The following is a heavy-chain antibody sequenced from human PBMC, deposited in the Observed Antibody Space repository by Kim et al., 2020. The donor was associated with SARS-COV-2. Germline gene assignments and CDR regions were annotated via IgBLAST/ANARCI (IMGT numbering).Heavy chain of an antibody. D-gene: IGHD5-18*01. V-gene: IGHV4-34*01. Sequence: SETLSLTCAVYGGSFSGYYWSWIRQPPGKGLEWIGEINHSGSTNYNPSLKSRVTISVDTSKNQFSLKLSSVTAADTAVYYCARVDWIWRGYSYGNKRTDAFDIWGQGTMVTVSS. CDR2: INHSGST. J-gene: IGHJ3*02. CDR3: ARVDWIWRGYSYGNKRTDAFDI. CDR1: GGSFSGYY.